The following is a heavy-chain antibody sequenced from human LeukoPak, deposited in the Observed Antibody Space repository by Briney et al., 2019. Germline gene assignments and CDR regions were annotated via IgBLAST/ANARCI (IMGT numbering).Heavy chain of an antibody. D-gene: IGHD3-3*01. CDR1: GYSISSGYY. Sequence: SETLSLTCAVSGYSISSGYYWGWIRQLPGKGLEWIGSIYHSGSTYYNPSLKSRVTISVDTSKNQFSLKLSSVTAADTAVYYCASLDFWSGYDYWGQGTLVTVSS. J-gene: IGHJ4*02. CDR2: IYHSGST. V-gene: IGHV4-38-2*01. CDR3: ASLDFWSGYDY.